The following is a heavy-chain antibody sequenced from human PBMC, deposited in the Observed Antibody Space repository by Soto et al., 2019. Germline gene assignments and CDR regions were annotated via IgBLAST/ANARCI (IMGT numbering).Heavy chain of an antibody. J-gene: IGHJ4*02. V-gene: IGHV3-21*01. CDR2: ISSSSSYI. CDR3: ATRLHLGELSLNYFDY. CDR1: GFTFSSYS. D-gene: IGHD3-16*02. Sequence: EVQLVESGGGLVKPGGSLRLSCAASGFTFSSYSMNWVRQAPGKGLEWVSSISSSSSYIYYADSVKGRFTISRDNAKNSLYLQMNSLRAEDTAVYYCATRLHLGELSLNYFDYWGQGTLVTVSS.